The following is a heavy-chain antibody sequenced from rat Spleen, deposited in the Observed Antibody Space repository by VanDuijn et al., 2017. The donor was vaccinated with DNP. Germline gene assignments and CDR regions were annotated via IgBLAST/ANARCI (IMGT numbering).Heavy chain of an antibody. Sequence: EVQLVESGGGLVQPGRSLKLSCAASGFTFSDYNMAWVRQAPKKGLEWVATIIYDGSSTYYGDSVKGRFTISRDNAQNTLYLQVDSLRSEDTATYYCATHLHTYLGSYFDYWGQGVMVTVSS. V-gene: IGHV5-7*01. CDR1: GFTFSDYN. CDR2: IIYDGSST. D-gene: IGHD2-1*01. J-gene: IGHJ2*01. CDR3: ATHLHTYLGSYFDY.